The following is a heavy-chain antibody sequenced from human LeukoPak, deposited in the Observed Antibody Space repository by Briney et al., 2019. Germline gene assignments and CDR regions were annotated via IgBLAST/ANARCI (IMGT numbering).Heavy chain of an antibody. CDR1: GFPLSSYS. D-gene: IGHD1-14*01. CDR2: ISSSSRYI. V-gene: IGHV3-21*01. CDR3: ARDETGVAFDY. Sequence: GGSLRLSCAAPGFPLSSYSMNWVRQAPGKGLEWVSSISSSSRYIYYADSVKGRFTISRDNAKNSLYLQMNSLRAEDTAVYYCARDETGVAFDYWGQGTLVTVSS. J-gene: IGHJ4*02.